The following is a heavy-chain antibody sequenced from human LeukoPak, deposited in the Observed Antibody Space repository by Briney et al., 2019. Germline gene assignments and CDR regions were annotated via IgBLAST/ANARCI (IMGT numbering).Heavy chain of an antibody. CDR1: GFTFSSYD. V-gene: IGHV3-23*01. CDR3: AKPCRSGLSPFDAFVI. CDR2: NSGSGDST. Sequence: PGGSLRLSCAASGFTFSSYDMSWVRQAPGKGLEWVSANSGSGDSTYYADSVKGRFTISRDNSKNTLYLQMNSLRAEDTAVYYCAKPCRSGLSPFDAFVIWGQGTMVTVSS. J-gene: IGHJ3*02. D-gene: IGHD6-19*01.